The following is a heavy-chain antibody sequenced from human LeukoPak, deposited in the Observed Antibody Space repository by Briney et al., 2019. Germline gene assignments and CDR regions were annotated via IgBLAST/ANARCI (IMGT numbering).Heavy chain of an antibody. D-gene: IGHD3-22*01. J-gene: IGHJ4*02. CDR1: GFTFSSYA. Sequence: GRSLRLSCAASGFTFSSYAMHWVRQAPGKGLEWVAVISYDGSNKYYADSVKGRFTISRDNSKNTLYLHMNSLRAEDTAVYYCAALEVVITTNDYWGQGTLVTVSS. V-gene: IGHV3-30-3*01. CDR2: ISYDGSNK. CDR3: AALEVVITTNDY.